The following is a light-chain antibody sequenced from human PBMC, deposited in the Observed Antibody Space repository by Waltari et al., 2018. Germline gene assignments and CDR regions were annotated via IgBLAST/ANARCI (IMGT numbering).Light chain of an antibody. J-gene: IGLJ1*01. CDR3: CSSAGNPYV. Sequence: SALTQPRSVSGSPGQSVTISCTGTSSDVGAYNFVPWYQQRPGQAPKRNIYDVNKRPSGVPDLFSASKSGNTASLTISGLQPEDEADYHCCSSAGNPYVFGTGTEVTVL. CDR1: SSDVGAYNF. CDR2: DVN. V-gene: IGLV2-11*01.